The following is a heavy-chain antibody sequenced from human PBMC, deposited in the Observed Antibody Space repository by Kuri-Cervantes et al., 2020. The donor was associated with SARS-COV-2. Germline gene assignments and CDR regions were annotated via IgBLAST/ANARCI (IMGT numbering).Heavy chain of an antibody. J-gene: IGHJ3*02. CDR1: GFTFSNAW. CDR2: IKSKTDGGTT. CDR3: ARHDTAKNDAFDI. Sequence: GGSLRLSCAASGFTFSNAWMSWVRQAPGKGLEWVGRIKSKTDGGTTDYAAPVKGRFTISRDDSKNTLYLQMNSLKTEDTAVYYCARHDTAKNDAFDIWGQGTMVTVSS. V-gene: IGHV3-15*01. D-gene: IGHD5-18*01.